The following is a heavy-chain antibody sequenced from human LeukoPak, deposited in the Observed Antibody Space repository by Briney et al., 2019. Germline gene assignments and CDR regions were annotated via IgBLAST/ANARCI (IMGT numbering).Heavy chain of an antibody. J-gene: IGHJ3*02. CDR3: ATETGAFDI. V-gene: IGHV3-48*04. CDR2: ISSSDTPI. Sequence: PGGSLRLSCAASEFTFGSYGMSWVRQAPGKGLEWLSYISSSDTPIYYADSVKGRFAISRDNAKNSLYLQMNSLRAEDTAVYYCATETGAFDIWGQGTMVTVSS. CDR1: EFTFGSYG.